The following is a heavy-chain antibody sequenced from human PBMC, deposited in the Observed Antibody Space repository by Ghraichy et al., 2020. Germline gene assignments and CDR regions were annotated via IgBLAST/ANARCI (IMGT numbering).Heavy chain of an antibody. CDR2: IRSKANSYAT. J-gene: IGHJ6*03. Sequence: GGSLRLSCAASGFTFSGSAMHWVRQASGKGLEWVGRIRSKANSYATAYAASVKGRFTISRDDSKNTAYLQMNSLKTEDTAVYYCTRHDSSGWSYYYMDVWGKGTTVTVSS. CDR1: GFTFSGSA. V-gene: IGHV3-73*01. D-gene: IGHD6-19*01. CDR3: TRHDSSGWSYYYMDV.